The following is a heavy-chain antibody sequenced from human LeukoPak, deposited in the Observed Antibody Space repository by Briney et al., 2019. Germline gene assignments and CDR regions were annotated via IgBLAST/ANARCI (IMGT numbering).Heavy chain of an antibody. CDR2: INHSGST. V-gene: IGHV4-34*01. D-gene: IGHD2-15*01. CDR3: ARLNDVVVVAATSTFDI. Sequence: PSETLSLTCAVYGGSFSVYYWSWIRQPPGKGLEWLGEINHSGSTNYNPSLKSRVTISVDTSKNQFSLKLSSVTAADTAVYYCARLNDVVVVAATSTFDIWGQGTMVTVSS. J-gene: IGHJ3*02. CDR1: GGSFSVYY.